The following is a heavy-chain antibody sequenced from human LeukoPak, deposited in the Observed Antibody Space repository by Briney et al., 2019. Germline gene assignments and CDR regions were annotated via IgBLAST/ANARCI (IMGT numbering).Heavy chain of an antibody. J-gene: IGHJ4*02. CDR3: ASGRFLEYYFDY. V-gene: IGHV4-39*01. CDR1: GGSISSSSYY. CDR2: IYYSGST. Sequence: SETLSLTCTVSGGSISSSSYYWGWIRQPPGKGLEWIGSIYYSGSTYYNPSLKSRVTISVDTSKNQFSLKLSSVTAADTAVYYCASGRFLEYYFDYWGPGTLVTVSS. D-gene: IGHD3-3*01.